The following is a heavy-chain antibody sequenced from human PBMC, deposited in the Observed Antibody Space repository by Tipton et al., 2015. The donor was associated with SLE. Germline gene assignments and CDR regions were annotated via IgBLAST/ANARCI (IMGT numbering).Heavy chain of an antibody. J-gene: IGHJ6*03. CDR2: ICYRGTT. Sequence: TLSLTCTVSGDSISRSSYCWGWIRQPPGKGLEWIGSICYRGTTYYNPSLKSRVTISVDTSKNQLSLKLRSVTAADTAVYYCARGPIEGYYYYYMDVWGKGTTVTVSS. CDR3: ARGPIEGYYYYYMDV. CDR1: GDSISRSSYC. V-gene: IGHV4-39*07. D-gene: IGHD1-26*01.